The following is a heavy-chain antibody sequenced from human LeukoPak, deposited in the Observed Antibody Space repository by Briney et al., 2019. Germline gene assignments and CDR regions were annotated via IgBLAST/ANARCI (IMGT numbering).Heavy chain of an antibody. CDR3: ASHTGAGVAFRPFHI. J-gene: IGHJ3*02. V-gene: IGHV3-23*01. Sequence: GGSLRLSCAASQFIFSTYAMSWVRQPPGKGLEWVSGITSSGGSTYYADSVRGRFTISRDNSKNTLSLQMNSLRAEDTALYYCASHTGAGVAFRPFHIWGQGTMVTVSS. CDR1: QFIFSTYA. D-gene: IGHD2-8*01. CDR2: ITSSGGST.